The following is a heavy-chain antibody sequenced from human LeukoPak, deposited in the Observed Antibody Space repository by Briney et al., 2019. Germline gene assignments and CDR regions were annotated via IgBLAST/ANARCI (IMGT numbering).Heavy chain of an antibody. Sequence: PGGSLRLSCAASGFTFNTYPMHWVRRAPGKGLEGVALIQDDGAKTNYADSVRGRFTISRDNSRSTVYLQMNSLEPDDTAVYYCATQTITLVVVISPFDYWGQGALVTVSS. V-gene: IGHV3-30*02. J-gene: IGHJ4*02. CDR1: GFTFNTYP. CDR3: ATQTITLVVVISPFDY. D-gene: IGHD3-22*01. CDR2: IQDDGAKT.